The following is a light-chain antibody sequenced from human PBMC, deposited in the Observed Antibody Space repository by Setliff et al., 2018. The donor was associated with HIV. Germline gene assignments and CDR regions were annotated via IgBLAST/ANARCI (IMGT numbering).Light chain of an antibody. V-gene: IGLV2-14*03. J-gene: IGLJ1*01. CDR2: EVT. CDR1: RGDVGGYNY. Sequence: QSALTQPASVSGSPGQSITISCTGTRGDVGGYNYVSWYQQHPGRVPKLMIYEVTHRPSGVSNRFSGSKSGYTASLTISGLQAEDEADYYCSSYAISSPYVFGTGTKVTVL. CDR3: SSYAISSPYV.